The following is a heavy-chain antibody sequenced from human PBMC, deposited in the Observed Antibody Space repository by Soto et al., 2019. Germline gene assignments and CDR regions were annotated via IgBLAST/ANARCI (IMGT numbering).Heavy chain of an antibody. CDR2: IYWYDDQ. CDR1: GVSLSTNGVS. D-gene: IGHD2-2*01. J-gene: IGHJ3*01. Sequence: QITLKESGPTLVKPTQTLTLTCTFSGVSLSTNGVSVGWIRQPPGKALEWLALIYWYDDQRYSPSLKSRLIITKDTTKNHVVLVMTNMDPLDTATYYCTHSILVVPTTRNAFDLWGQGTMVTVSS. CDR3: THSILVVPTTRNAFDL. V-gene: IGHV2-5*01.